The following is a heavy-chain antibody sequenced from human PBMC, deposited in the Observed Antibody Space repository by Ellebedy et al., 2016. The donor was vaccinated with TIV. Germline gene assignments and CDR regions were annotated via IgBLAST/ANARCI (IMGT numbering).Heavy chain of an antibody. Sequence: SDTLSLTXTVSGGSISSYYWSWIRQPPGKGLEWIGYIYYSGSTNYNPSLKSRVTISVDTSKNQFSLKLSSVTAADTAVYYCATGKLYGDVKIGYFDYWGQGTLVTVSS. J-gene: IGHJ4*02. V-gene: IGHV4-59*01. CDR1: GGSISSYY. CDR2: IYYSGST. D-gene: IGHD4-17*01. CDR3: ATGKLYGDVKIGYFDY.